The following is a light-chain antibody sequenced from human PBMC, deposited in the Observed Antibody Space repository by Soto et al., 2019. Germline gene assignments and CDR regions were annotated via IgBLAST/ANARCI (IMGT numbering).Light chain of an antibody. J-gene: IGKJ2*01. CDR2: DAA. CDR1: QDISNY. V-gene: IGKV1-33*01. Sequence: DIQMTQSPSSLSASVGARVTITCQASQDISNYLNWYQQKPGKAPKLLIYDAANLETGVPSRFSGSGSGTEFTFTLSSLKPEDIATYYCQQYDNLPPFLSTFGQGTKLEIQ. CDR3: QQYDNLPPFLST.